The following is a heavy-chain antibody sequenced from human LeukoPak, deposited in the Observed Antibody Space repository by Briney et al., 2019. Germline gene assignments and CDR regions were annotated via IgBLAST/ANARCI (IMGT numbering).Heavy chain of an antibody. CDR3: ARLSTTETGPEY. D-gene: IGHD4-17*01. J-gene: IGHJ4*02. CDR2: IYYSGNT. V-gene: IGHV4-59*08. CDR1: GVSISSYY. Sequence: SETLSLTCTVSGVSISSYYWSWIRQPPGKGLEWIGYIYYSGNTNYSPSLKSRVTTSVDTSKNQFSLKLSSVTAADTAVYYCARLSTTETGPEYWGQRTLVTVPS.